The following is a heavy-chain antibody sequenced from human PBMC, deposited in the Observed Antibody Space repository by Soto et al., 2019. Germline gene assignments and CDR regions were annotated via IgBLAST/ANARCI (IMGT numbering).Heavy chain of an antibody. J-gene: IGHJ5*02. V-gene: IGHV3-11*04. Sequence: GGSLRLSCAASGFTFSDYYMSWIRQAPGKGLEWVSYISSSSSTIYYADSVKGRFTISRDNAKNSLYLQMNSLRDEDTAVYYCAREWNPLKWFDPWGQGTLVTVSS. CDR1: GFTFSDYY. CDR3: AREWNPLKWFDP. CDR2: ISSSSSTI. D-gene: IGHD1-1*01.